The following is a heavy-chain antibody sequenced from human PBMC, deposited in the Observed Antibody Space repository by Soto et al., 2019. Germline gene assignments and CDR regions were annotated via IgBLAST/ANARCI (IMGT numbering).Heavy chain of an antibody. CDR2: ISHDGSNQ. CDR3: AKDSYAAFDY. J-gene: IGHJ4*02. Sequence: GGSLRLSCVASGFTLRTSGMHLVRQAPSKGLEWVAFISHDGSNQFYAESVKGRFTISRDNSKNMLYLQMNSLRADDSAVYFCAKDSYAAFDYWGQGTVVTVSS. V-gene: IGHV3-30*18. CDR1: GFTLRTSG. D-gene: IGHD4-17*01.